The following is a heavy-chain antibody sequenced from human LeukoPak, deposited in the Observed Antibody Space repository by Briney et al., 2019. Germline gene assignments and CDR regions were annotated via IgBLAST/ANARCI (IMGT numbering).Heavy chain of an antibody. CDR2: IKQDGSEK. Sequence: GSLRLSCAASGFTFSSNWMHWVRQVPGKGLEWVANIKQDGSEKYYVDSVKGRFTISRDNSKNTLYLQMNSLRAEDTAAYYCAKDRTTVTTNAEYFQHWGQGTLVTVSS. J-gene: IGHJ1*01. D-gene: IGHD4-17*01. CDR3: AKDRTTVTTNAEYFQH. CDR1: GFTFSSNW. V-gene: IGHV3-7*03.